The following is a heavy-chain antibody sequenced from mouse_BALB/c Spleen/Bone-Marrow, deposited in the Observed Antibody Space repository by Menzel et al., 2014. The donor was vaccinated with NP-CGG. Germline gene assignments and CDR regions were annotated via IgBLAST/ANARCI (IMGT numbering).Heavy chain of an antibody. CDR2: IWTGGGT. J-gene: IGHJ3*01. CDR1: GFSLTSYD. V-gene: IGHV2-9-2*01. D-gene: IGHD2-3*01. CDR3: VRGGYYSWFAY. Sequence: VQLQESGPGLVAPSQSLSITCTVSGFSLTSYDISWIRQPPGKGLEWLGVIWTGGGTNYNSAFMSRLSISKDNSKSQVFLKMNSLQTDDTAIYYCVRGGYYSWFAYWSQGTLVTVSA.